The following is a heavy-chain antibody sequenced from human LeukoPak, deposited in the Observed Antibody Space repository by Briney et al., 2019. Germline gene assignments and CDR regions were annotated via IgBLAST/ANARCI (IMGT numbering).Heavy chain of an antibody. D-gene: IGHD4-23*01. V-gene: IGHV4-59*08. CDR3: ARSGAGGNRWYFDL. CDR1: GGSINNYY. Sequence: SETLSLTCTVSGGSINNYYWSWIRQPPGKGLEWIGYIYYSGSTNYNPSLKSRVTISVDTSKNQFSLKLSSVTAADTAVYYCARSGAGGNRWYFDLWGRGTLVTVSS. CDR2: IYYSGST. J-gene: IGHJ2*01.